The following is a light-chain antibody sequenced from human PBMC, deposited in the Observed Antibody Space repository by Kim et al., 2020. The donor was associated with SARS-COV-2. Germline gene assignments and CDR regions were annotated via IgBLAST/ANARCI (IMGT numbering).Light chain of an antibody. V-gene: IGLV3-1*01. CDR2: QDR. CDR3: QAWDGSTAV. CDR1: EVGDNH. Sequence: VSQGQTVTITCSGDEVGDNHTCWYKQKPGQSPVLVIYQDRKRPSGIPERFSGSNSGNTATLTISGTQSVDEADYYCQAWDGSTAVFGGGTQLTVL. J-gene: IGLJ3*02.